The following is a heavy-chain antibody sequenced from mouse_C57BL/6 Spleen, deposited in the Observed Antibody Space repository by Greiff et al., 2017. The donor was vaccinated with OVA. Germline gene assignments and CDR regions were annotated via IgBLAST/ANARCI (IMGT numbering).Heavy chain of an antibody. CDR2: IYPRDGST. CDR1: GYTFTDPT. CDR3: ARSRRVLGYFDS. D-gene: IGHD5-1*01. J-gene: IGHJ2*01. V-gene: IGHV1-78*01. Sequence: SDAELVKPGASVKISCKVSGYTFTDPTIHWMKQRPEQGLELIGYIYPRDGSTKYNEKFKGKATLTADKSSSTAFMQPTNLTSDVSAVYFCARSRRVLGYFDSWGQGTTLTVS.